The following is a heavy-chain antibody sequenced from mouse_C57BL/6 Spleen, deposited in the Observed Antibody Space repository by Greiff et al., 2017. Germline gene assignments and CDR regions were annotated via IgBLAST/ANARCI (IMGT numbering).Heavy chain of an antibody. D-gene: IGHD4-1*01. V-gene: IGHV1-39*01. CDR1: GYSFTDYN. CDR3: AREELRSYCFAY. Sequence: EVQLQQSGPELVKPGASVKMSCKASGYSFTDYNMNWVKQSHGQGLEWIGVINPNYGTTSYNQKFKGKATLTVDQSSSTAYMQLNSLTSEDSAVXDCAREELRSYCFAYWGQGTTLTVSS. CDR2: INPNYGTT. J-gene: IGHJ2*01.